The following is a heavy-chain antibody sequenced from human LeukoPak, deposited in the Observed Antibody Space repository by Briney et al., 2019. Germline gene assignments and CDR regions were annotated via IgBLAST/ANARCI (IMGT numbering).Heavy chain of an antibody. CDR1: GSSVSSGDYY. J-gene: IGHJ4*02. D-gene: IGHD1-26*01. CDR3: ASGRGYSGSFFYYFDS. CDR2: TSYSGST. Sequence: PSETLSLTCTLSGSSVSSGDYYWSWIRQPPGKGLEWIGYTSYSGSTNYNPSLKSRITISIDTSKNQFFLKFSSVTAADTAVYFCASGRGYSGSFFYYFDSWGQGTLATVSS. V-gene: IGHV4-61*08.